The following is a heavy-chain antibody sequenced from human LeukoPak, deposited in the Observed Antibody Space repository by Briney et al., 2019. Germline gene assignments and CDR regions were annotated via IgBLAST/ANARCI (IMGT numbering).Heavy chain of an antibody. CDR1: GFSLRSYW. D-gene: IGHD6-6*01. Sequence: GGSLRLSCAVSGFSLRSYWMHWVRQAPGKGLVWVSRIGGDGSMTNYADSVKGRFTISRDNAKNTVYLQMNSLRAEDTAVYYCARYSSSSGGASHYFDYWGQGTLVTVSS. J-gene: IGHJ4*02. V-gene: IGHV3-74*01. CDR2: IGGDGSMT. CDR3: ARYSSSSGGASHYFDY.